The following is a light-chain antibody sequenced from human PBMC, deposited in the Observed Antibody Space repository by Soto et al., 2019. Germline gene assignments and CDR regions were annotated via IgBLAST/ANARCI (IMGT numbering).Light chain of an antibody. V-gene: IGKV3-20*01. Sequence: EIVLTQAPGTLSLSPGERATLSCRASQSVSSSHLAWYQQKPGQAPRLLIYSASSRATGIPDRFSGGGSGTDFTLTISRLEPEDFAVYYCQRYGGFGQGTKVDIK. CDR1: QSVSSSH. CDR2: SAS. J-gene: IGKJ1*01. CDR3: QRYGG.